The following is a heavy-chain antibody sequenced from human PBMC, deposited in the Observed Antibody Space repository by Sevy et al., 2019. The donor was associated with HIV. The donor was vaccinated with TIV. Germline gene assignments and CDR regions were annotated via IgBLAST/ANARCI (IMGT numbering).Heavy chain of an antibody. V-gene: IGHV3-11*01. CDR1: GFTFSDYY. CDR3: ARDHVKDGDLGDYYYFAMDV. J-gene: IGHJ6*02. CDR2: ISGSDFTI. Sequence: LGGSLRLSCAASGFTFSDYYMSWIRQAPGKGLEWLAYISGSDFTIYYADSVKGRFTISRDNAKNSLYLQMNSLRAEDTAVYYCARDHVKDGDLGDYYYFAMDVWGQGTTVTVSS. D-gene: IGHD4-17*01.